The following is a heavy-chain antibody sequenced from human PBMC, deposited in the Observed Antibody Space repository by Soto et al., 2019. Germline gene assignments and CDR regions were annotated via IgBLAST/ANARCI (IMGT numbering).Heavy chain of an antibody. CDR2: ISGSGGST. J-gene: IGHJ6*03. D-gene: IGHD2-15*01. V-gene: IGHV3-23*01. CDR1: GFTFSSYA. Sequence: EVQLLESGGGLVQPGGSLRLSCAASGFTFSSYAMSWVRQAPGKGLEWVSAISGSGGSTYYADSVKGRFTISRDNSKNTLYLQMNSLRAEDTAVYYCAKRGGGYCSRGSCYNYYYYMDVWGKGTTVTVSS. CDR3: AKRGGGYCSRGSCYNYYYYMDV.